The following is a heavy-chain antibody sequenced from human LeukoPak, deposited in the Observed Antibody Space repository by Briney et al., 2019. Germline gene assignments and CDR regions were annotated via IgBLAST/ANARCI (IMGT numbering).Heavy chain of an antibody. CDR2: ISSEGSVT. V-gene: IGHV3-74*01. Sequence: AGGSLRLSCAASGFTFSNYWMYWVRQVPGEGLVWVSRISSEGSVTNYADSVKGRFTISRDNSKNTLYLQMNSLRAEDTAVYYCAIGEDGDLDDAFDIWGQGTMVTVSS. CDR1: GFTFSNYW. J-gene: IGHJ3*02. CDR3: AIGEDGDLDDAFDI.